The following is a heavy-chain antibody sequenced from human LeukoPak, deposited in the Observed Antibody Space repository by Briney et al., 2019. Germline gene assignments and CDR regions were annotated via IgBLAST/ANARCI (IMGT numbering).Heavy chain of an antibody. CDR1: GYSFTSYW. V-gene: IGHV5-51*01. Sequence: GESLKISCKGSGYSFTSYWIGWVRQMPGKGLEWMGIIYPGDSDTRYSPSFQGQATTSADKSITTAYLQWSSLKASDSAMYYCARQAEISGFGYWGQGTLVTVSS. D-gene: IGHD3-22*01. J-gene: IGHJ4*02. CDR2: IYPGDSDT. CDR3: ARQAEISGFGY.